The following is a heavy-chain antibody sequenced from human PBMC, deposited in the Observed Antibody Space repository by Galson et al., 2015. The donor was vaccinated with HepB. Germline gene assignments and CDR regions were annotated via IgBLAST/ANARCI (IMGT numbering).Heavy chain of an antibody. V-gene: IGHV1-2*06. J-gene: IGHJ4*02. D-gene: IGHD2-2*01. CDR3: ARINSVFCSSTTCRPDY. Sequence: SVKVSCKASGYTFTGYYIHWVRQAPGQGFEWMGRNNPDRGGPEYAQKFQGRVTMTRETSISTVYMDLRRLRSDDTAVYYCARINSVFCSSTTCRPDYWGQGTLVTVSS. CDR2: NNPDRGGP. CDR1: GYTFTGYY.